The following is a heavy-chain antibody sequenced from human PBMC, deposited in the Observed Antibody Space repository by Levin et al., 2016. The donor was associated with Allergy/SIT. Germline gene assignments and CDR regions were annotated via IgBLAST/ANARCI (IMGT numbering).Heavy chain of an antibody. J-gene: IGHJ6*02. CDR2: VLYSGST. V-gene: IGHV4-59*02. CDR3: AGILRFFGEPV. CDR1: GGSVDSFSRYY. D-gene: IGHD3-3*01. Sequence: GSLRLSCTVSGGSVDSFSRYYWSWIRQSPGEGLEYIGYVLYSGSTYYNPSFKSRVTLSADTSKNQFSLRLSSATAADTAVYYCAGILRFFGEPVWGQGTTVIVSS.